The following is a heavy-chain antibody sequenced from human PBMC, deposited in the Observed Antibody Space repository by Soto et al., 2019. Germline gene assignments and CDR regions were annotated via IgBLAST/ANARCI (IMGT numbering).Heavy chain of an antibody. CDR3: AKDFLMITFGGILFPFDP. Sequence: EVQLLESGGGLVQPGGSLRLSCAASGFTFSSYAMSWVRQAPGKGLEWVSAISGSGGSTYYADSVKGRFTISRDNSKNTLYLQMNSLRAEDTAVYYCAKDFLMITFGGILFPFDPWGQGTLVTVSS. D-gene: IGHD3-16*01. V-gene: IGHV3-23*01. CDR1: GFTFSSYA. J-gene: IGHJ5*02. CDR2: ISGSGGST.